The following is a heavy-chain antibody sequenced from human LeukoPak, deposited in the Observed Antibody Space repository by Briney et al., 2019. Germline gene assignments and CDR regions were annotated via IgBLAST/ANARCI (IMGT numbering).Heavy chain of an antibody. CDR3: GKGFTTTYFI. CDR1: GGTFSSYA. Sequence: GASVKVSCKASGGTFSSYAISWVRQAPGQGLEWMGGIIPIFGTANYAQKFQGRVTITTDESTSTAYMELSSLRSEDTAVYCCGKGFTTTYFIWGQGTLVTVSS. D-gene: IGHD2/OR15-2a*01. J-gene: IGHJ3*02. V-gene: IGHV1-69*05. CDR2: IIPIFGTA.